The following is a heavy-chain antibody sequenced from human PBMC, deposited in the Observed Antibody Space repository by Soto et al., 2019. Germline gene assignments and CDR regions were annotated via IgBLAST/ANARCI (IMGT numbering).Heavy chain of an antibody. J-gene: IGHJ4*02. CDR2: IYYSGST. Sequence: QVQLQESGPGLVKPSQTLSLTCTVSGGSISSGGYYWSWIRQHPGKGLEWIGYIYYSGSTYYNPSLKSRVTIPLDTSKTQFSLKLSSVTAADTAVYYCARVGPQGGMIVAARSMTLDYWGQGTLVTVSS. CDR3: ARVGPQGGMIVAARSMTLDY. CDR1: GGSISSGGYY. V-gene: IGHV4-31*03. D-gene: IGHD3-22*01.